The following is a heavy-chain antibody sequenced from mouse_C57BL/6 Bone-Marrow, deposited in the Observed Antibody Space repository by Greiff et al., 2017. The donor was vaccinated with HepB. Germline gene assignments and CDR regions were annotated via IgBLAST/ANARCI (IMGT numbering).Heavy chain of an antibody. D-gene: IGHD2-1*01. CDR2: INSDGGST. Sequence: EVKVIESGGGLVQPGESLKLSCESNEYEFPSHDMSWVRKTPEKRLELVAAINSDGGSTYYPDTMERRFIISRDNTKKTLYLQMSSLRSEDTALYYCAGPYGTTLGYFDYWGQGTTLTVSS. CDR3: AGPYGTTLGYFDY. J-gene: IGHJ2*01. CDR1: EYEFPSHD. V-gene: IGHV5-2*01.